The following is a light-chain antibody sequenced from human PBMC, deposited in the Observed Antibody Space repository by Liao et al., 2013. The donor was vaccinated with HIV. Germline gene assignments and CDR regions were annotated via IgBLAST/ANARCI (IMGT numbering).Light chain of an antibody. CDR3: QTWDGNTFV. J-gene: IGLJ1*01. CDR1: YLGDKY. V-gene: IGLV3-1*01. Sequence: SYELTQPPSVSVSPGQTANITCSGDYLGDKYASWYQQRPGQSPVLVIYQDNKRPSGIPERFSGSTSGNTATLTISGTQTTDEADYYCQTWDGNTFVFGTGTQVTVL. CDR2: QDN.